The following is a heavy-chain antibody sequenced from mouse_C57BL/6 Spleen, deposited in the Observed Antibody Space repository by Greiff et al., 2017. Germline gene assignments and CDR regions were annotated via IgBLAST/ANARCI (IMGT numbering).Heavy chain of an antibody. CDR2: IYPGSGST. J-gene: IGHJ3*01. V-gene: IGHV1-55*01. D-gene: IGHD1-3*01. CDR1: GYTFTSYW. CDR3: ASEEYKAWFAY. Sequence: QVQLQQPGAELVKPGASVKMSCKASGYTFTSYWITWVKQRPGQGLEWVGDIYPGSGSTNYNEKFKSKATLAVDTSSSTAYMQLSSLTSEDSAVYYCASEEYKAWFAYWGQGTLVTVSA.